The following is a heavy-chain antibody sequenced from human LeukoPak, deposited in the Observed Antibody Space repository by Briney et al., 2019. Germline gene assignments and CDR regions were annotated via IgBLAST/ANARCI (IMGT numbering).Heavy chain of an antibody. CDR3: ARVPILLNTAIYYYYYMDV. CDR2: ISSSSSYI. J-gene: IGHJ6*03. D-gene: IGHD5-18*01. CDR1: GFTFSIYS. Sequence: GGSLRLSCSASGFTFSIYSMSWVRQAPGKGLEWVSSISSSSSYIYYADSVKGRFTISRDNAKNSLYLQMNSLRAEDTAVYYCARVPILLNTAIYYYYYMDVWGKGTTVTVSS. V-gene: IGHV3-21*01.